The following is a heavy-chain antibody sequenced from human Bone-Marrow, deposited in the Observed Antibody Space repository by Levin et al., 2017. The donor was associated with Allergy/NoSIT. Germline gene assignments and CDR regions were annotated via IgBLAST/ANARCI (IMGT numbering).Heavy chain of an antibody. CDR1: GGTFSSYA. V-gene: IGHV1-69*06. Sequence: ASVKVSCKASGGTFSSYAISWVRQAPGQGLEWMGGIIPIFGTANYAQKFQGRVTITADKSTSTAYMELSSLRSEDTAVYYCARDYDFWSGYFNWFDPWGQGTLVTVSS. J-gene: IGHJ5*02. CDR2: IIPIFGTA. D-gene: IGHD3-3*01. CDR3: ARDYDFWSGYFNWFDP.